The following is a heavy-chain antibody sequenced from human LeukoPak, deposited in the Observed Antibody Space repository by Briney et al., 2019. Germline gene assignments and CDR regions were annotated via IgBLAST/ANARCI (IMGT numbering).Heavy chain of an antibody. V-gene: IGHV3-11*04. CDR2: ISSSGSTI. Sequence: GGSLRLSCAASGFTFSDYYMSWIRQAPGKGLEWVSYISSSGSTIYYADSVKGRFTISRDNAKNSLYLQMNSLRAEDTAVYYCARDRDDFWSGYNYGFDYCGQGTLVTVSS. D-gene: IGHD3-3*01. CDR3: ARDRDDFWSGYNYGFDY. J-gene: IGHJ4*02. CDR1: GFTFSDYY.